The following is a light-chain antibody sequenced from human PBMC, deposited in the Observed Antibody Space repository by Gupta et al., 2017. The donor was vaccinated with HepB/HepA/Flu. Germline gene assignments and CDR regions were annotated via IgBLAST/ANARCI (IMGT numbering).Light chain of an antibody. Sequence: SSELTQDPAVSVALGQTVRITCQGDSLGSYCATWYQQKPGQAPLLVIFGNNQRPSGIPDRFSGSSSGNTASLTITGAQAEDEADYYCNSRDTSSNHLVFGGGTKLTVL. J-gene: IGLJ3*02. CDR1: SLGSYC. CDR3: NSRDTSSNHLV. CDR2: GNN. V-gene: IGLV3-19*01.